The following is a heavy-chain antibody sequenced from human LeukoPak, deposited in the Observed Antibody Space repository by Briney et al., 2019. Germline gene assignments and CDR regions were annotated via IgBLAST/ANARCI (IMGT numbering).Heavy chain of an antibody. CDR2: IYSGGST. J-gene: IGHJ5*02. CDR1: GFTVSSSY. CDR3: ARVRTALTNWFDP. Sequence: GGSLRLSCAAPGFTVSSSYMSWVRQAPGKGLEWVSAIYSGGSTYYADSVKGRFTISRDNSKNTLSLQMNSLRAEDTAVYYCARVRTALTNWFDPWGQGTLVTVAS. D-gene: IGHD2-21*02. V-gene: IGHV3-66*01.